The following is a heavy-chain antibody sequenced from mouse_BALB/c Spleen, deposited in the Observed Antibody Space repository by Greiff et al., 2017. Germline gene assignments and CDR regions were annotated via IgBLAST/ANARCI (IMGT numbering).Heavy chain of an antibody. CDR1: GYAFSSYW. D-gene: IGHD2-2*01. V-gene: IGHV1-80*01. J-gene: IGHJ2*01. Sequence: QVQLQQSGAELVRPGSSVKISCKASGYAFSSYWMNWVKQRPGQGLEWIGQIYPGDGDTNYNGKFKGKATLTADKSSSTAYMQLSSLTSEDSAVYFCARNYGYDGDWYFDYWGQGTTLTVSS. CDR3: ARNYGYDGDWYFDY. CDR2: IYPGDGDT.